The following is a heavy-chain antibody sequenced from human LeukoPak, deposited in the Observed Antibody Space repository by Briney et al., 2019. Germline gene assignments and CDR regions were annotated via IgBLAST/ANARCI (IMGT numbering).Heavy chain of an antibody. V-gene: IGHV3-23*01. Sequence: TGGSLRLSCAASGFTFRNYAMSWVRQAPGKELEWVSTISSSGASTYYADSVKGRFTISRDNSKNTLYLQMNSLRAEDTAVYYCAKGSSWYGGYFDYWGQGTLVTVSS. D-gene: IGHD6-13*01. CDR2: ISSSGAST. J-gene: IGHJ4*02. CDR3: AKGSSWYGGYFDY. CDR1: GFTFRNYA.